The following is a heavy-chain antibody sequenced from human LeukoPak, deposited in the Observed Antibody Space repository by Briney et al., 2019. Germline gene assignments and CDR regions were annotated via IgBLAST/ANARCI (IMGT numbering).Heavy chain of an antibody. CDR3: ARVYDWNPAGAFDI. Sequence: SQTLSLTCAISGDSVSSNIASWNWIRQSPSRGLEWLGRTYYRSKWYNDYAVSVKSRITINPDTSKNQFSLQLNSVTPEDTAVYYCARVYDWNPAGAFDIWGQGTVVTVSS. V-gene: IGHV6-1*01. CDR1: GDSVSSNIAS. D-gene: IGHD3-3*01. J-gene: IGHJ3*02. CDR2: TYYRSKWYN.